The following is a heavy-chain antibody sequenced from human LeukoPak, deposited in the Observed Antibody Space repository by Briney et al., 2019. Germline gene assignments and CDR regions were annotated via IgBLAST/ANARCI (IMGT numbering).Heavy chain of an antibody. D-gene: IGHD3-22*01. CDR1: GFTFSSYA. CDR2: ISGSGGST. CDR3: AKAPPAYYYDSSGYYYGDREDLDY. V-gene: IGHV3-23*01. Sequence: GGSLRLSCAASGFTFSSYAMSWVRQAPGKGLEWVSAISGSGGSTYYADSVKGRFTISRDNSKNTLYLQMNSLRAEDTAVYYCAKAPPAYYYDSSGYYYGDREDLDYWGQGTLVTVSS. J-gene: IGHJ4*02.